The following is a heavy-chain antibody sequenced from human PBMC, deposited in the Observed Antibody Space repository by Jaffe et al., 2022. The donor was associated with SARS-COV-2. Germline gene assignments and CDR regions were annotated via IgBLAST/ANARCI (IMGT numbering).Heavy chain of an antibody. CDR1: GFTFSSYW. Sequence: EVHLVESGGGLVQPGGSLRLSCEASGFTFSSYWMSWVRQAPGKGLEWVANIKKDGSEKYYVDSVKGRFTISRDNAKNSLFLQMSSLRAEDTAVYFCARHLGVVVAASLDYWGQGTLVTVSS. CDR2: IKKDGSEK. V-gene: IGHV3-7*03. J-gene: IGHJ4*02. CDR3: ARHLGVVVAASLDY. D-gene: IGHD2-15*01.